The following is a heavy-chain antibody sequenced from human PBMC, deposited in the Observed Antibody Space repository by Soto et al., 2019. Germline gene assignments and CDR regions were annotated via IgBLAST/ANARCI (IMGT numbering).Heavy chain of an antibody. D-gene: IGHD5-12*01. CDR3: ARGWVDIVATIRYEFDY. CDR2: INAGNGNT. CDR1: GYTFTSYA. J-gene: IGHJ4*02. V-gene: IGHV1-3*01. Sequence: ASVKVSCKASGYTFTSYAMHWVRQAPGQRLEWMGWINAGNGNTKYSQKFQGRVTITRDTSASTAYMELSSLRSEDTAVYYCARGWVDIVATIRYEFDYWGQGTLVTVSS.